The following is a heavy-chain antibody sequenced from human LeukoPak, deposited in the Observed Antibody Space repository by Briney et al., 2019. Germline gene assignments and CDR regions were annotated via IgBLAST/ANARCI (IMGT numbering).Heavy chain of an antibody. CDR3: AELGITMIGGV. J-gene: IGHJ6*04. CDR1: GFTFSDYW. CDR2: IKQDGSEK. D-gene: IGHD3-10*02. Sequence: GGSLRLSCVASGFTFSDYWMSWVRQAPGKGLEWVANIKQDGSEKYYVDSVKGRFTISRDNAKNSLYLQMNSLRAEDTAVYYCAELGITMIGGVWGKGTTVTISS. V-gene: IGHV3-7*01.